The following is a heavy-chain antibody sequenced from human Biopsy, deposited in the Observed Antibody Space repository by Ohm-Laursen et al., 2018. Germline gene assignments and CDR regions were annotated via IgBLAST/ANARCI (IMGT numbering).Heavy chain of an antibody. Sequence: GSSVKVSCKASGGTFTMFPISWVRQAPGQGLEWMGAILPFYGTTNFAQRFQGRVTITADRSTTTAYMELSSLRSEDTAVYYCARDTELLSIGLDYNFGMVVWGQGTTVTVSS. CDR1: GGTFTMFP. CDR2: ILPFYGTT. V-gene: IGHV1-69*06. J-gene: IGHJ6*02. D-gene: IGHD1-14*01. CDR3: ARDTELLSIGLDYNFGMVV.